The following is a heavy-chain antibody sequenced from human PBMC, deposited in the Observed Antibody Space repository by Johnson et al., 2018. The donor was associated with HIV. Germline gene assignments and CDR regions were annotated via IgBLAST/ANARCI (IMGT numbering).Heavy chain of an antibody. D-gene: IGHD6-13*01. J-gene: IGHJ3*02. V-gene: IGHV3-23*04. CDR3: ALKQLVTMDDAFDI. CDR1: GFTFDDYA. Sequence: EQLVESGGGLVKPGGSLRLSCAASGFTFDDYAMHWVRQAPGKGLEWVSAISGSGGSTYYADSVKGRFTISRDNSKNTLYLQMNSLRAEDTAVYYCALKQLVTMDDAFDIWGQGTMVTVSS. CDR2: ISGSGGST.